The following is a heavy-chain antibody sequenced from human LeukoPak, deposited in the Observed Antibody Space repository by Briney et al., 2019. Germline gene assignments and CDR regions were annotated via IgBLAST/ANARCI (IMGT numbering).Heavy chain of an antibody. D-gene: IGHD5-24*01. Sequence: RSSETLSLTCSVSGDSTRSSSYYWGWIRQPPGKGLEWIGSIYYSGSTNYNPSLKSRVTISVDTSKNQFSLKLSSVTAADTAVYYCARGDGYDFDYWGQGTLVTVSS. CDR1: GDSTRSSSYY. V-gene: IGHV4-39*07. CDR3: ARGDGYDFDY. J-gene: IGHJ4*02. CDR2: IYYSGST.